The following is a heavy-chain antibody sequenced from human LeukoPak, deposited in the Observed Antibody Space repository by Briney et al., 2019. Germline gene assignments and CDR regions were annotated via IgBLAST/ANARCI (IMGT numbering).Heavy chain of an antibody. Sequence: PSETLSLTXAVYGGSFSGYYWSWIRRAPGKGPEWLGEINHSGSTNYNPSLKSRVTISVDTSKNQFSLKLSSVTAADTAVYYRARGRGISRFYYYYMDVWGKGTTVTVSS. CDR3: ARGRGISRFYYYYMDV. J-gene: IGHJ6*03. CDR1: GGSFSGYY. V-gene: IGHV4-34*01. CDR2: INHSGST. D-gene: IGHD2/OR15-2a*01.